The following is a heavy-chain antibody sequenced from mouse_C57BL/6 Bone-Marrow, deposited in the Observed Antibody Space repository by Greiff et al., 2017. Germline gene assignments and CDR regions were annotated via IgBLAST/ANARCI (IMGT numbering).Heavy chain of an antibody. CDR3: ARGGGNYVGVWFAY. V-gene: IGHV1-63*01. CDR2: IYPGGGYT. J-gene: IGHJ3*01. Sequence: VQLQQSGAELVRPGTSVKMSCKASGYTFTNYWIGWAKQRPGHGLEWIGDIYPGGGYTNYNEKFKGKATLTADKSSSTAYMQCSSLTSEDSAIYYGARGGGNYVGVWFAYWGQGTLVTVSA. CDR1: GYTFTNYW. D-gene: IGHD2-1*01.